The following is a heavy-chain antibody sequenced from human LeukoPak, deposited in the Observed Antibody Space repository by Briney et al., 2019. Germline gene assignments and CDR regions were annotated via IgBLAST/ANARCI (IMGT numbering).Heavy chain of an antibody. CDR1: SGSITSYY. CDR2: IYSSGST. D-gene: IGHD2-15*01. V-gene: IGHV4-4*07. CDR3: ARARGRLLLVDY. Sequence: SETLSLTCTVSSGSITSYYWNWIRQPAGKGLEWIGRIYSSGSTDYNPSLKSRVTMSVDTSKNQFSLNLSSVTAADSAVYYCARARGRLLLVDYWGQGTLVSVSS. J-gene: IGHJ4*02.